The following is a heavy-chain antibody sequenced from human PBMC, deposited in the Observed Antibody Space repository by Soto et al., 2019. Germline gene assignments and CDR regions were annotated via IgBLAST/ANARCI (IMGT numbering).Heavy chain of an antibody. CDR2: IVPMFGTA. D-gene: IGHD3-3*01. J-gene: IGHJ5*02. V-gene: IGHV1-69*12. CDR3: ARDGDPQSAFWSGPLGGGRFDP. Sequence: QVQLVQSGAEVKKPGSSVNVSCKTSGGTFGNSAVTWVRQAPGQGLEWLGGIVPMFGTANYAQKFQGRVTIPADEATITAYMELSRLNTDDTAVYYCARDGDPQSAFWSGPLGGGRFDPWGQGTLVTVSS. CDR1: GGTFGNSA.